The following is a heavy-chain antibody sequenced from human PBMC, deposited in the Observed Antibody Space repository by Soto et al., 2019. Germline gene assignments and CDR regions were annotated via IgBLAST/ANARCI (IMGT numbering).Heavy chain of an antibody. CDR3: ARDRGWSLFDY. J-gene: IGHJ4*02. Sequence: PGGSLRLSCAASGFTFSSYWMYWVRQPPGKGLVWVSRTNSDGSDTSYADSVKGRFTISRDNAKNTLYLQMNSLRAEDTAVYYCARDRGWSLFDYWGQGTLVTVSS. V-gene: IGHV3-74*01. CDR2: TNSDGSDT. D-gene: IGHD6-19*01. CDR1: GFTFSSYW.